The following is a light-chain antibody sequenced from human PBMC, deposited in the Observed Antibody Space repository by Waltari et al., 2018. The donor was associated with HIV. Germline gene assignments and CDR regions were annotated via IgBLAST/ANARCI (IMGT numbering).Light chain of an antibody. CDR1: SSDVGGYNY. V-gene: IGLV2-8*01. Sequence: QSALTQPPSASGSLGQSVTISCTGTSSDVGGYNYVSWYQQSPGEAPKLIIYDVNKRPSGVPDRFSGSKSGNTASLTVSGLQGEDEAQYYCSAYAGSNNLVLFGGGTKLTVL. J-gene: IGLJ2*01. CDR2: DVN. CDR3: SAYAGSNNLVL.